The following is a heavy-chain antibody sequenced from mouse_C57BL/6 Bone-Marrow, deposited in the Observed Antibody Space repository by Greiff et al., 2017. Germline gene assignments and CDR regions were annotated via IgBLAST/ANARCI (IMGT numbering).Heavy chain of an antibody. Sequence: QVTLKVCGPELVKPGASVKLSCKASGYTFTSYDINWVKQRPGQGLEWIGWIYPRDGSTKYNEKFKGKATLTVDTSSSTAYMVLHSLTSEDSAVYFCARLEFDGSSGDWYFDVWGTGTTVTVSS. J-gene: IGHJ1*03. D-gene: IGHD1-1*01. CDR3: ARLEFDGSSGDWYFDV. CDR2: IYPRDGST. V-gene: IGHV1-85*01. CDR1: GYTFTSYD.